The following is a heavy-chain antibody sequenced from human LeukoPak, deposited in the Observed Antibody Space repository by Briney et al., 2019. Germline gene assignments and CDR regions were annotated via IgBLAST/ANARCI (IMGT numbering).Heavy chain of an antibody. CDR2: IYSGGGT. Sequence: AGGSLRLSCAASGFTVTSNYMSSVRQAPGKGLEWVSVIYSGGGTYYADSVKGRFTISRDNSKNTLYLQMDSLRAEDTAVYYCARNGYSSTWAEYFQHWGQGALVTVSS. V-gene: IGHV3-53*01. D-gene: IGHD6-13*01. CDR3: ARNGYSSTWAEYFQH. J-gene: IGHJ1*01. CDR1: GFTVTSNY.